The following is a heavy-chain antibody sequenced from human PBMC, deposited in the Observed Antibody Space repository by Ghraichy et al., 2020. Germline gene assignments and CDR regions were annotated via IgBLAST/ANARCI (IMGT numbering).Heavy chain of an antibody. V-gene: IGHV3-7*03. D-gene: IGHD6-19*01. J-gene: IGHJ6*02. CDR2: IKQDGSEK. CDR3: ARDQEQWLDYYYYGMDV. CDR1: GFTFSSYW. Sequence: GGSLRLSCAASGFTFSSYWMSWVRQAPGKGLEWVANIKQDGSEKYYVDSVKGRFTISRDNAKNSLYLQMNSLRAEDTAVYYCARDQEQWLDYYYYGMDVWGQGTTVTVSS.